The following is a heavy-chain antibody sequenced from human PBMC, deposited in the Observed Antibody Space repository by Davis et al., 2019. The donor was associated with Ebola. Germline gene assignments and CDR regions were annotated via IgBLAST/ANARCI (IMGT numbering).Heavy chain of an antibody. CDR2: INPNSGGT. V-gene: IGHV1-2*02. J-gene: IGHJ4*02. CDR3: ARDRRLYYDILTSQYYLDY. CDR1: AYTFTSYD. Sequence: ASVKVSCKASAYTFTSYDINWVRQATGQGLEWMGWINPNSGGTNYAQKFQGRVTMTRDTSISTAYMELRSLRSDDTAVYYCARDRRLYYDILTSQYYLDYWGQGTLVTVSS. D-gene: IGHD3-9*01.